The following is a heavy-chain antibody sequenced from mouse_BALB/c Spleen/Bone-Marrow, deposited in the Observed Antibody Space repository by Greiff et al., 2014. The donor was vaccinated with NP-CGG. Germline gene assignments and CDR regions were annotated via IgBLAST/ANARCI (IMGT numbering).Heavy chain of an antibody. CDR2: INPESSTI. CDR1: RFDFSRYW. Sequence: DVKLQESGGGLVQPGGSLKLSCAASRFDFSRYWMTWVRQAPGKGLEWIGEINPESSTINYTPSLEDKFIISRDNAENTLYLQMSKVRSEDTALYYCAGNGYYGWIAYWGQGTLVTVSA. V-gene: IGHV4-1*02. J-gene: IGHJ3*01. CDR3: AGNGYYGWIAY. D-gene: IGHD2-3*01.